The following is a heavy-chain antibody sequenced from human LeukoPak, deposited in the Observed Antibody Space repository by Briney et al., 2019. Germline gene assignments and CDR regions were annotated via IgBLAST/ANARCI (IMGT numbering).Heavy chain of an antibody. CDR3: PKVTSDCSTTGCFLPYAFDF. V-gene: IGHV3-23*01. J-gene: IGHJ3*01. CDR2: ISASGSGT. D-gene: IGHD2-2*01. Sequence: PGGSLRLSCGASGFTFNISAINWVRQAPGKGLEWVSSISASGSGTFYADSVKGRFAISRDNSRNTVFLLMNTLRAEDTAIYYCPKVTSDCSTTGCFLPYAFDFWGHGTMVTVSS. CDR1: GFTFNISA.